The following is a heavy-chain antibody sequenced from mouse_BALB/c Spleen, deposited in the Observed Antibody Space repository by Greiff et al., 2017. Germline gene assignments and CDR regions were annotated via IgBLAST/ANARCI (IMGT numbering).Heavy chain of an antibody. CDR2: IWSDGST. Sequence: VQLQESGPDLVAPSQSLSITCTVSGFSVTSYGVHWVRQPPGKGLEWLVVIWSDGSTTYNSALKSRLSSSKDNSKSQVFLKMNSLQTDDTAMYYCARQSGYDYAMDYWGQGTSVTVSS. J-gene: IGHJ4*01. CDR1: GFSVTSYG. CDR3: ARQSGYDYAMDY. V-gene: IGHV2-6-2*01. D-gene: IGHD2-2*01.